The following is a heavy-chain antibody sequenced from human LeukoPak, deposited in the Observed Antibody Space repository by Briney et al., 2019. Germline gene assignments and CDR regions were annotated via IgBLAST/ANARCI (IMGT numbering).Heavy chain of an antibody. V-gene: IGHV4-59*08. J-gene: IGHJ3*02. CDR1: GGSISGDH. Sequence: SETLSLTCTVSGGSISGDHWNWIRQPPGKGLEWIGYIYYSGSTNYNPSLKSRVTISIDTSKNQFSLKLTSVTAADTAVYYCARRNVFGIWGQGTMVTVSS. CDR3: ARRNVFGI. CDR2: IYYSGST.